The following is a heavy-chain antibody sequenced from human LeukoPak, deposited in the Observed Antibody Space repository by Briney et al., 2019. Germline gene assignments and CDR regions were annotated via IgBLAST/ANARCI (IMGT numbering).Heavy chain of an antibody. J-gene: IGHJ4*02. D-gene: IGHD2-15*01. V-gene: IGHV4-59*08. CDR1: GGSISSYY. Sequence: SETLSLTCTVSGGSISSYYWSWIRQPPGKGLEWIGYIYYSGSTNYNPSLKSRVTISVDTSKNHFSLKLSSVTAADTAVYYCARHEAGGGGGSLWGQGTLVTVSS. CDR2: IYYSGST. CDR3: ARHEAGGGGGSL.